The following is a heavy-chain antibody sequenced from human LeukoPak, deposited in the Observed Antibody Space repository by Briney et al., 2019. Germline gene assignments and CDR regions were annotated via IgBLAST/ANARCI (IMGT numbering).Heavy chain of an antibody. Sequence: GGPLRLSCAASGFTFSNSAMSWVRQAPGKGLEWVSTLSGSGTTTYYADSVKGRFTISRDNSKNTLYLQMNSLRAEDTAVYYCAKGIYSSGWSYFDYWGHGTLVTVSS. CDR2: LSGSGTTT. CDR3: AKGIYSSGWSYFDY. D-gene: IGHD6-19*01. CDR1: GFTFSNSA. J-gene: IGHJ4*01. V-gene: IGHV3-23*01.